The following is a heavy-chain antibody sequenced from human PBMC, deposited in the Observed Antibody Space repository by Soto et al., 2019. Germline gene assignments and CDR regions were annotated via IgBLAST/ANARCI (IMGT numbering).Heavy chain of an antibody. CDR3: ASGRGYGLAN. CDR1: GGTFSSHG. V-gene: IGHV1-69*12. Sequence: QVQLVQSGAEVKKPGSSVKVSCKASGGTFSSHGFNWVRQAPGQGLEWIGGSIPLFGITNHTQKFQDRITITADASTTTAYMELRGLSSDDTAVYYCASGRGYGLANWGQGTLLTVSS. D-gene: IGHD2-15*01. CDR2: SIPLFGIT. J-gene: IGHJ4*02.